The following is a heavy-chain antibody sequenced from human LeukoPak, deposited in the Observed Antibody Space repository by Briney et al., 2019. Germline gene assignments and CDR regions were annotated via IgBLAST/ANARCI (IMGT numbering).Heavy chain of an antibody. CDR3: ARDTPTLDV. V-gene: IGHV4-59*11. CDR2: IYYSGST. J-gene: IGHJ6*04. CDR1: GGSISSHC. Sequence: SETLSLTCTVSGGSISSHCWSWIRQPPGKGLEWIGYIYYSGSTNYNPSLKSRVTISVDTSKNQFSLKLSSVTAADTAVYYCARDTPTLDVWGKGTTVTVSS.